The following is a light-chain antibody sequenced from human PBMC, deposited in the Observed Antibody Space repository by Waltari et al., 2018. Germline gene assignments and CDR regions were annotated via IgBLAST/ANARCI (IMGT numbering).Light chain of an antibody. J-gene: IGKJ1*01. Sequence: EIVMTQSPATLSVSPGERATLSCMASQSISSSLAWYQQIPGQAPRLLIYGAFTRATGIPARFSGSGSDTEFTLTISSMQSEDFEIYYCQQHNDWPRTFGQGTKVEI. V-gene: IGKV3-15*01. CDR1: QSISSS. CDR3: QQHNDWPRT. CDR2: GAF.